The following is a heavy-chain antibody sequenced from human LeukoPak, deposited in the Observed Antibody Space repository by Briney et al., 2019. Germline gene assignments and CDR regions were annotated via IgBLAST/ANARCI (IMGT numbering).Heavy chain of an antibody. CDR3: ASRPRIAAAGTIDY. V-gene: IGHV4-38-2*01. Sequence: KPSETLSLTCAVSGYSISSGYYWGWIRQPLGKGLEWIGSIYHSGSTYYNPSLKSRVTISVDTSKNQFSLKLSSVTAADTAVYYCASRPRIAAAGTIDYWGQGTLVTVSS. CDR2: IYHSGST. D-gene: IGHD6-13*01. J-gene: IGHJ4*02. CDR1: GYSISSGYY.